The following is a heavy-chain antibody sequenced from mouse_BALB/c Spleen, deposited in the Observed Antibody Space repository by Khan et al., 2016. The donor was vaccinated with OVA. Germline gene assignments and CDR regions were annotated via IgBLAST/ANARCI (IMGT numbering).Heavy chain of an antibody. V-gene: IGHV1-7*01. CDR2: INPTSDYT. Sequence: LVESGAELAKPGASVKMSCKASGYTFTTYWMHWVKQRPGQGLEWIGYINPTSDYTDYNEKFKDKATLSADKSSSTAYMQLSSLTSADSAVYYCARDRIDYWGQGTTLTVSS. CDR3: ARDRIDY. CDR1: GYTFTTYW. D-gene: IGHD2-14*01. J-gene: IGHJ2*01.